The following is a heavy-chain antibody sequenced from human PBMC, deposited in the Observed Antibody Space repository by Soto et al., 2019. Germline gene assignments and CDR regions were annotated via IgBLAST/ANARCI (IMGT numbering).Heavy chain of an antibody. CDR2: ISSSSSTI. D-gene: IGHD3-10*01. V-gene: IGHV3-48*04. CDR1: GFTFSSYS. Sequence: GGSLRLSCAASGFTFSSYSMNWVRQAPGKGLEWVSYISSSSSTIYYADSVKGRFTISRDNAKNSLYLQMNSLRAEDTAVYYCARDYLKVRGVDAFDIWGQGTMVTVSS. J-gene: IGHJ3*02. CDR3: ARDYLKVRGVDAFDI.